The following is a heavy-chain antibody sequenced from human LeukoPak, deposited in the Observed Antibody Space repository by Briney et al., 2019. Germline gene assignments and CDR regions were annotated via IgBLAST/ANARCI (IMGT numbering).Heavy chain of an antibody. V-gene: IGHV4-61*01. CDR1: GGSVSSGSYY. CDR2: INHSGST. CDR3: ARRSRIAARPSYFDY. D-gene: IGHD6-6*01. J-gene: IGHJ4*02. Sequence: SETLSLTCTVSGGSVSSGSYYWSWIRQPPGKGLEWIGEINHSGSTNYNPSLKSRVTISVDTSKNQFSLKLSSVTAADTAVYYCARRSRIAARPSYFDYWGQGTLVTVSS.